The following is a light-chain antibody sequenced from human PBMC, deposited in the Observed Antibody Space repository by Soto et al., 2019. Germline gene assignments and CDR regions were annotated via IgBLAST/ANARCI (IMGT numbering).Light chain of an antibody. CDR2: DTS. CDR1: QTIRGL. J-gene: IGKJ5*01. V-gene: IGKV3-11*01. CDR3: QQRHNWPIT. Sequence: EIVLTQSPATLSLSPGERATLSCRTSQTIRGLLNWYQQRPGQAPRLLIYDTSNMATDIPARFSGSGSGTDFILTLSSLDPEDFGVYFCQQRHNWPITFGQGTRLDIK.